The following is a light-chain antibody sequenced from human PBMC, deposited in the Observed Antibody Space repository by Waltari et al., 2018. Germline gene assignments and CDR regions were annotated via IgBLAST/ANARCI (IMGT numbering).Light chain of an antibody. CDR3: AAWDDNLNAVV. J-gene: IGLJ2*01. CDR1: NSNIGTNA. CDR2: YDD. Sequence: QSVLTQPPSVSEAPRQRVTISCSGSNSNIGTNAVNWYQQLPGKAPKLLIYYDDLLPSWVSDRFSGSKSGTSASLAISGLHSEDEADYHCAAWDDNLNAVVFGGGTKLTVL. V-gene: IGLV1-36*01.